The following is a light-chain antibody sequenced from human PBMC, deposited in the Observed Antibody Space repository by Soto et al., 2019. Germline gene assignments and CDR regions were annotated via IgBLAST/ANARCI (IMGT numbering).Light chain of an antibody. J-gene: IGLJ2*01. CDR1: NSNVGGGYD. CDR2: ANN. V-gene: IGLV1-40*01. Sequence: QSVLTQPPSVSGAPGQTVTISCTGSNSNVGGGYDVHWYQQLPGSAPKLLIYANNNRPSGVPDRFSGFKSGTSASLAITGLQAEDEADYYCQSYDPTLNVVFGGGTKVTVL. CDR3: QSYDPTLNVV.